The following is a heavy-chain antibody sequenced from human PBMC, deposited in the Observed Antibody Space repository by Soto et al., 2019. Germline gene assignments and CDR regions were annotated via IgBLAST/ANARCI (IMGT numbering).Heavy chain of an antibody. V-gene: IGHV3-30*18. CDR3: AKDNPTIAY. Sequence: QVQLVESGGGVVQPGGSLRLSCAVSGFTFSSPAMHWVRQAPGKGPEWVAIISYDGNDKYYADSVEGRFTISRDNSKNSLFLQMSSLRPDDTALYYCAKDNPTIAYWGQGTLVTVSS. J-gene: IGHJ4*02. CDR1: GFTFSSPA. CDR2: ISYDGNDK. D-gene: IGHD1-1*01.